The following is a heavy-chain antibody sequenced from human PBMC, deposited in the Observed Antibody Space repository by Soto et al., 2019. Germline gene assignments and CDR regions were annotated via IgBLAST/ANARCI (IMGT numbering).Heavy chain of an antibody. D-gene: IGHD2-2*01. V-gene: IGHV1-69*01. Sequence: QVQLVQSGAEVKKPGSSVKVSCKASGGTFSSYAISWVRQAPGQGLEWMGGIIPTSETTNYAQKFQGRVTITAEESKSTAYMELSSLRSEDTAAYYCARSQGSSTSLEIYYYYYYGMDVWGQGTTVTVSS. CDR1: GGTFSSYA. J-gene: IGHJ6*02. CDR3: ARSQGSSTSLEIYYYYYYGMDV. CDR2: IIPTSETT.